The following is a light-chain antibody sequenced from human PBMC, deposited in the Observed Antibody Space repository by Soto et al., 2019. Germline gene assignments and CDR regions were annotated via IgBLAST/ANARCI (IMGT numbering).Light chain of an antibody. J-gene: IGLJ2*01. CDR1: SSDIGAYSY. CDR2: DVN. V-gene: IGLV2-14*03. Sequence: QSALTQPASVSGSPGQSIAISYTGTSSDIGAYSYVSWYQQHPGKAPKLMIYDVNIRPSGVSNRFSGSKSGNTASLTISGLQTEDEADYYCTSCTTSTTMIFGGGTKLTVL. CDR3: TSCTTSTTMI.